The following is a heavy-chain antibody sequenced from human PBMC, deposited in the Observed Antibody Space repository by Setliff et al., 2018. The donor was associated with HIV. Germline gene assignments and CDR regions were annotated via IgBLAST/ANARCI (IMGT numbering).Heavy chain of an antibody. CDR2: INHSGST. CDR1: GGSFSGYY. J-gene: IGHJ3*02. CDR3: CRSMTTVLEDAFDI. D-gene: IGHD4-17*01. Sequence: SETLSLTCAVYGGSFSGYYWSWIRQPPGKGLEWIGEINHSGSTNYNPSLKSRVTISVDTSKNQFSLKLSSVTAADTAVFYCCRSMTTVLEDAFDIWGQGAMVTVSS. V-gene: IGHV4-34*01.